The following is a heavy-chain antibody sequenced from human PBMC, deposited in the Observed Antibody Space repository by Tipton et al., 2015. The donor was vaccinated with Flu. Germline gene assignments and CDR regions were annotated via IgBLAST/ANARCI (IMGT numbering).Heavy chain of an antibody. CDR3: ARIRDYYPDSGQNLGWYFDL. D-gene: IGHD3-10*01. Sequence: TLSLTCAVYGGSFGGHYWTWIRQTPGKGLEWIGEINHRGITNSHPSLKSRVTISIDTSKNQFSLKLTSVTAADTAVYHCARIRDYYPDSGQNLGWYFDLWGRGTLVTVSS. J-gene: IGHJ2*01. CDR1: GGSFGGHY. V-gene: IGHV4-34*01. CDR2: INHRGIT.